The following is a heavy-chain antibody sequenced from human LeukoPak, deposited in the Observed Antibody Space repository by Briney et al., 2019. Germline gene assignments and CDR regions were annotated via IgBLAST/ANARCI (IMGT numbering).Heavy chain of an antibody. Sequence: ETLSLTCTVSGGSITSSSYYWGWIRQPPGKGLEWIGSMYYSGSTYYNPSLKSRVIISVDTSKNQVSLRLSSVTAADTAVYYCARRGYCSGGSCYSFDYWGQGTLVTVSS. CDR2: MYYSGST. V-gene: IGHV4-39*01. D-gene: IGHD2-15*01. CDR1: GGSITSSSYY. CDR3: ARRGYCSGGSCYSFDY. J-gene: IGHJ4*02.